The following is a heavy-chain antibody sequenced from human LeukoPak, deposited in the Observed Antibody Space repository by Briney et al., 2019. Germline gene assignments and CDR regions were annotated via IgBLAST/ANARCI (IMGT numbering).Heavy chain of an antibody. CDR2: IIPVFGTA. V-gene: IGHV1-69*13. Sequence: SVKVSCKASGGTFSRYAISWVRQAPGQGLEWMGGIIPVFGTANYAQKFQDRVAITADESTSTAYMELSSLRSEDTAVYYCATGYCSSTSCFYNYYYMDVWGKGTTVTVSS. D-gene: IGHD2-2*03. J-gene: IGHJ6*03. CDR1: GGTFSRYA. CDR3: ATGYCSSTSCFYNYYYMDV.